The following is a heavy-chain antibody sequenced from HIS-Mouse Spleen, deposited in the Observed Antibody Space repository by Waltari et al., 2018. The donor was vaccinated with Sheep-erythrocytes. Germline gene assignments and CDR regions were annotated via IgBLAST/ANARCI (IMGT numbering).Heavy chain of an antibody. D-gene: IGHD6-6*01. CDR3: AREKTSSSSFDY. CDR1: GFTFRAYS. V-gene: IGHV3-11*01. J-gene: IGHJ4*02. CDR2: ISSSGSTI. Sequence: QLQLVVSGGGLVKPGGSLRLSVAAFGFTFRAYSLCCILQAPGKGLEWVSYISSSGSTIYYADSVKGRFTISRDNAKNSLYLQMNSLRAEDTAVYYCAREKTSSSSFDYWGQGTLVTVSS.